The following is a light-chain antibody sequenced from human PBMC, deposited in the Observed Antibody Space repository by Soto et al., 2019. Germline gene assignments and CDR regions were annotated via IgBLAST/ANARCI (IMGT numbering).Light chain of an antibody. CDR3: QQYDHWRFT. J-gene: IGKJ3*01. CDR1: QSVSGN. V-gene: IGKV3D-15*01. CDR2: GAS. Sequence: EIVMTQSPATLSVSPGERATLSCRASQSVSGNLAWYQQKPGQAHRLLIYGASTRATGLPARFSGSGSGTEFTLTISSLQSEDFALYYCQQYDHWRFTFGPGTKVDIK.